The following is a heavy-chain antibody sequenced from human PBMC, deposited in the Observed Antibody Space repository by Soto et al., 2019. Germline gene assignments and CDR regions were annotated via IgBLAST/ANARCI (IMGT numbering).Heavy chain of an antibody. CDR2: IYWDDDK. J-gene: IGHJ4*02. CDR3: ARGGYYYDSSGYDY. Sequence: QITLKESGPTLVKPTQTLTLTCTFSGFSLSTSGVGVGWIRQPPGKALEWLALIYWDDDKRYSQSLKSRLTITKDTSKNQVVLTMTNMDPVDTATYYCARGGYYYDSSGYDYWGQGTLVTVSS. V-gene: IGHV2-5*02. D-gene: IGHD3-22*01. CDR1: GFSLSTSGVG.